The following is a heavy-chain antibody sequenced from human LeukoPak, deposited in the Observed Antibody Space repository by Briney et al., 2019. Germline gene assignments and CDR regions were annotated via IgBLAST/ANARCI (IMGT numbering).Heavy chain of an antibody. J-gene: IGHJ4*02. V-gene: IGHV3-7*01. CDR3: ARLGWGYQYYFDY. CDR2: IKQDGSEK. CDR1: GFTFSSYW. D-gene: IGHD2-2*01. Sequence: GGYMRLSCAASGFTFSSYWMSWVRQAPGKGLEWVANIKQDGSEKYYVDSVKGRFTISRDNAKNSLSLQMNSLRAEDTAVYYCARLGWGYQYYFDYWGQGTLVTVSS.